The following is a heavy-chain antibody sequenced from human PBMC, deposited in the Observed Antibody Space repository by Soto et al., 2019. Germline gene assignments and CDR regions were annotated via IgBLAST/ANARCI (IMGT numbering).Heavy chain of an antibody. D-gene: IGHD3-9*01. J-gene: IGHJ4*02. V-gene: IGHV3-15*01. CDR2: IKSKTDGGTT. Sequence: GGSLRLSCAASGFTFSNAWMSWVRQAPGKGLEWVGRIKSKTDGGTTDYAAPVKGRFTISRDDSKNTLYLQMNSLKTEDTAVYYCTTLRYFDWLSSFYWGQGTLVTVSS. CDR3: TTLRYFDWLSSFY. CDR1: GFTFSNAW.